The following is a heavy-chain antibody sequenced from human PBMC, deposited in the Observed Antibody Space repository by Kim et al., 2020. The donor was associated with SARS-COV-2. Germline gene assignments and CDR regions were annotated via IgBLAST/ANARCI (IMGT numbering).Heavy chain of an antibody. J-gene: IGHJ6*03. CDR3: ARLSPGDHYYYYYMDV. CDR2: IYYSGST. Sequence: SETLSLTCTVSGGSISSYYWSWIRQPPGKGLEWIGYIYYSGSTNYNPSLKSRVTISVDTSKNQFSLKLSSVTAADTAVYYCARLSPGDHYYYYYMDVWGKGTPVTVSS. V-gene: IGHV4-59*08. CDR1: GGSISSYY. D-gene: IGHD2-21*02.